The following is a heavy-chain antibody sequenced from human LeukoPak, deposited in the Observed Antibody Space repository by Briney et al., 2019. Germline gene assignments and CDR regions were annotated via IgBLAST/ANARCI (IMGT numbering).Heavy chain of an antibody. CDR3: ARKATVFWYFDL. D-gene: IGHD4-17*01. CDR2: IYHSGST. J-gene: IGHJ2*01. V-gene: IGHV4-30-2*01. Sequence: SQTLSLTCAVSGGSISSGGYSWSWIRQPPGKGLEWIGYIYHSGSTYYNPSLKSRVTISVDRSKNQFSLKLSSVTAADTAVYYCARKATVFWYFDLWGRGTLVTVSS. CDR1: GGSISSGGYS.